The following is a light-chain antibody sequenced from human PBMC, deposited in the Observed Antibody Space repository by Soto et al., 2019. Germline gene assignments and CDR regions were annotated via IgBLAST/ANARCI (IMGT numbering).Light chain of an antibody. V-gene: IGKV1-5*03. CDR1: QSISYW. Sequence: DIQMTQSPSTLSASVGDRVTITCRASQSISYWFAWYQQKPGKAPTLLIYKASSFGGGVPSRFSSSGSGTEFTLTISTLQPDDFATCYCHQSNSYPVTFGEGTQVEIK. CDR3: HQSNSYPVT. J-gene: IGKJ4*01. CDR2: KAS.